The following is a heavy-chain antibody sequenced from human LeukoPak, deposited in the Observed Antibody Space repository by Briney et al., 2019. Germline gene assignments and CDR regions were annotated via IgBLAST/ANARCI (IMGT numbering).Heavy chain of an antibody. CDR2: IYYSGST. J-gene: IGHJ4*02. CDR1: GGSISSSSYY. CDR3: ARHAVIVGAPYPPCYFDY. Sequence: SETLFLTCTVSGGSISSSSYYWGWIRQPPGKGLEWIGSIYYSGSTYYNPSLKSRVTISVDTSKNQFSLKLSSVTAADTAVYYCARHAVIVGAPYPPCYFDYWGQGTLVTVSS. D-gene: IGHD1-26*01. V-gene: IGHV4-39*01.